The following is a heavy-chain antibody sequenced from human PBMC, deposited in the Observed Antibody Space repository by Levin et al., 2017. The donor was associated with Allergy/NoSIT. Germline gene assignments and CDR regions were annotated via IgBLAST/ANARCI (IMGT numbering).Heavy chain of an antibody. CDR2: IKPDGSEK. CDR3: ARGWTWYDP. Sequence: GGSLRLSCEVSGFTINNYWMTWVRQAPGKGLEWVANIKPDGSEKNYVDSVRGRFTISRDNAKRSVYLQMDSLRVEDTAVYYCARGWTWYDPWGQGTLVTVSS. D-gene: IGHD2-15*01. V-gene: IGHV3-7*01. J-gene: IGHJ5*02. CDR1: GFTINNYW.